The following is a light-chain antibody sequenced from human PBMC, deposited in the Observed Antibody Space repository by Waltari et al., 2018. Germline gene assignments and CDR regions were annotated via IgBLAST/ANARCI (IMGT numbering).Light chain of an antibody. V-gene: IGKV1-5*03. J-gene: IGKJ4*01. CDR3: QQYNSYSRA. Sequence: DIQMTQSPSTLSASVGDRVTITCRASQSLSSWLAWYQQKPGKAPKRLIYKASSLESGVPSRFSGSGSGTEFTLTISSLQPDDFATYYCQQYNSYSRAFGGGTKVEIK. CDR1: QSLSSW. CDR2: KAS.